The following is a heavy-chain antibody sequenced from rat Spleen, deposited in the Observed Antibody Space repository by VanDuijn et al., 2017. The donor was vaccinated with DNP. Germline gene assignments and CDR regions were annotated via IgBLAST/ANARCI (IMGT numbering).Heavy chain of an antibody. V-gene: IGHV5-25*01. D-gene: IGHD3-1*01. J-gene: IGHJ3*01. CDR2: ISTSGGST. CDR1: GFTFSNYD. CDR3: ARWPLAY. Sequence: EVQLVESGGGLVQPGRSLKLSCAASGFTFSNYDMAWVRQALTKGLEWVASISTSGGSTYYRDSVKGRFTVSRDNAKSTLYLQMDSLRSEDTATYYCARWPLAYWGQGTLVTVSS.